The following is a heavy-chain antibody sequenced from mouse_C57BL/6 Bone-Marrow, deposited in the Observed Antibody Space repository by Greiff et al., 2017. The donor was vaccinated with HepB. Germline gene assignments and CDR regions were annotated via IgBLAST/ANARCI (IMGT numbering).Heavy chain of an antibody. CDR2: INHDGSST. Sequence: EVQVVESAGGLVQPGSSMKLSCTASGFTFSDYYMAWVRQVPEKGLEWVANINHDGSSTYYLDSLKSRFIISRDNAKNILYLQMSSLKSEDTATYYCAREEFYYGSSYFDYWGQGTTLTVSS. CDR1: GFTFSDYY. CDR3: AREEFYYGSSYFDY. D-gene: IGHD1-1*01. V-gene: IGHV5-16*01. J-gene: IGHJ2*01.